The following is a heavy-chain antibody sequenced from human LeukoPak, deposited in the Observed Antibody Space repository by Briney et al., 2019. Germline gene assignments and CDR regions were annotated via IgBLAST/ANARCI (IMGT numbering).Heavy chain of an antibody. V-gene: IGHV4-39*07. CDR2: IYYSGST. CDR3: ARALARSSGYYLSSNWGSYYFDY. Sequence: SETLSLTCAVYGGSFSSYYWGWIRQPPGKGLEWIGSIYYSGSTYYNPSLKSRVTISVDTSKNQFSLKLSSVTAADTAVYYCARALARSSGYYLSSNWGSYYFDYWGQGTLVTVSS. D-gene: IGHD3-22*01. J-gene: IGHJ4*02. CDR1: GGSFSSYY.